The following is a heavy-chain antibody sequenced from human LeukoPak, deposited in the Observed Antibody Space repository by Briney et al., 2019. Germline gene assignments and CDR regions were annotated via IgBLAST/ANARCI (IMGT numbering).Heavy chain of an antibody. CDR3: ANGPHYNILTGFYKVRSHLDY. CDR1: GFTFSSYA. CDR2: ISGSGGST. Sequence: GGSARLSCAAYGFTFSSYAMSWVRQAPGKGLEWVSAISGSGGSTYYADSVKGRFTISRDNSKNTLYLQMNSLRAEDTAMYYCANGPHYNILTGFYKVRSHLDYWGQGTLVTVSS. V-gene: IGHV3-23*01. D-gene: IGHD3-9*01. J-gene: IGHJ4*02.